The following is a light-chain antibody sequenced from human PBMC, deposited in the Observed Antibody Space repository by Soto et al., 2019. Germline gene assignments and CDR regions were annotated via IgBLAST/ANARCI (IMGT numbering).Light chain of an antibody. V-gene: IGLV1-47*01. CDR2: RNN. CDR3: SSWDNHLNGPV. Sequence: QSTMTQLPSASGTPGQEVTISCSGSSSNIGNNYVYWYHQVPGKAPKLLIYRNNQRPSGVPDRFSGSKSDTSASLAITGLRSEDDGHYYCSSWDNHLNGPVFGGGTQLTVL. J-gene: IGLJ7*01. CDR1: SSNIGNNY.